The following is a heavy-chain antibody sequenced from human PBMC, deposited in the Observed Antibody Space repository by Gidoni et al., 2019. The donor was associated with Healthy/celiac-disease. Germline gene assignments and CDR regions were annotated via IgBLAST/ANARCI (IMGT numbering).Heavy chain of an antibody. CDR3: ARGSRPIPPGRGAFDI. V-gene: IGHV4-34*01. J-gene: IGHJ3*02. CDR2: INHSGST. CDR1: GGSFSGYY. Sequence: QVQLQQWGAGLLKPSETLSLTCAVYGGSFSGYYWSLIRQPPGKGLEWIGEINHSGSTNYNPSLKSRVTISVDTSTNQFSLKLSSVTAADTAVYYCARGSRPIPPGRGAFDIWGQGTMVTVSS.